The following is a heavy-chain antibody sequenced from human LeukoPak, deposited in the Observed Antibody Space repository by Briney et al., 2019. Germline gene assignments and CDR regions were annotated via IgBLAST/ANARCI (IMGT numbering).Heavy chain of an antibody. CDR1: GGSISSYY. V-gene: IGHV4-59*01. Sequence: SETLSPTCTVSGGSISSYYWSWIRQPPGKGLEWIGYIYYSGSTNYNPSLKSRVTISVDTSKNQFSLKLSSVTAADTAVYYCARSGYSYGADAFDIWGQGTMVTVSS. D-gene: IGHD5-18*01. CDR3: ARSGYSYGADAFDI. J-gene: IGHJ3*02. CDR2: IYYSGST.